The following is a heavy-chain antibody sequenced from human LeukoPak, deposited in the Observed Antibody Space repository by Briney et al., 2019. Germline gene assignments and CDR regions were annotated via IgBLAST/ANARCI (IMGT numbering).Heavy chain of an antibody. Sequence: GGSLRLSCLASGFTFSNSWVTWVRQAPGRGLEWVANIKEDGSDKQYVDSVRGRFTISRDNAKNSVSLQMDGLRAEDTAVYHCVRESDVWSGPGIGRPLDVWGKGTTVTVSS. CDR3: VRESDVWSGPGIGRPLDV. CDR1: GFTFSNSW. J-gene: IGHJ6*04. CDR2: IKEDGSDK. D-gene: IGHD3-3*01. V-gene: IGHV3-7*01.